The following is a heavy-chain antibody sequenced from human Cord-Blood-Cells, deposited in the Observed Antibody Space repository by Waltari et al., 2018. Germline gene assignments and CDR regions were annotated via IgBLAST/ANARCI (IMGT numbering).Heavy chain of an antibody. Sequence: QVQLVQSGAEVKKPGASVKVSCKASGYTFTSYDINWVRQATGQGLEWMGWLSPNSGNTGYAQKFQGSVTITWNTSISTCYMELSSLRSEDAAVDYCARGNGDYYYDYYMDVWGKGTTVTVSS. CDR2: LSPNSGNT. V-gene: IGHV1-8*03. J-gene: IGHJ6*03. CDR3: ARGNGDYYYDYYMDV. CDR1: GYTFTSYD.